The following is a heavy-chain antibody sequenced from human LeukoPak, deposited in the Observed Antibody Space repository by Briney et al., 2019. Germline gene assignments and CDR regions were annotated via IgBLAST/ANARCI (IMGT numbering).Heavy chain of an antibody. V-gene: IGHV1-69*13. Sequence: SVNVSCKASGYTFTIYAMNWVRQAPGQGLEWMGGIIPIFGTANYAQKFQGRVTITADESTSTAYMELSSLRSEDTAVYYCARDNIRTRSIGNSVYYYYGMDVWGQGTTVTVSS. CDR3: ARDNIRTRSIGNSVYYYYGMDV. D-gene: IGHD4-23*01. CDR2: IIPIFGTA. J-gene: IGHJ6*02. CDR1: GYTFTIYA.